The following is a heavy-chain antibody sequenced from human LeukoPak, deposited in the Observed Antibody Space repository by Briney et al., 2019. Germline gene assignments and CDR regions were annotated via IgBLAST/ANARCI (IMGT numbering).Heavy chain of an antibody. Sequence: SQTLSLTCTVSGGSISSGDYYWSWIRQPPGKGLEWIGEINHSGSTNYNPSLKSRVTISVDTSKNQFSLKLSSVTAADTAVYYCARGGGSVDYWGQGTLVTVSS. D-gene: IGHD1-26*01. V-gene: IGHV4-30-4*01. CDR2: INHSGST. CDR3: ARGGGSVDY. CDR1: GGSISSGDYY. J-gene: IGHJ4*02.